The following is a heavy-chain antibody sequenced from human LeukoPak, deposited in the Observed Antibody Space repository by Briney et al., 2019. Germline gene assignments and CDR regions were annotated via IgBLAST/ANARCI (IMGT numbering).Heavy chain of an antibody. D-gene: IGHD3-22*01. V-gene: IGHV1-8*01. J-gene: IGHJ4*02. CDR3: ARALRMIVGPTRTSYYFDY. CDR1: GYTFTSYD. CDR2: MNPNRGNT. Sequence: ASVKVSCKASGYTFTSYDINWVRQATGQGLEWMGLMNPNRGNTGYAQKFQGRVTMTRNTSISTAYMELSSVRSEDTAVYYCARALRMIVGPTRTSYYFDYWGQGTLVTVSS.